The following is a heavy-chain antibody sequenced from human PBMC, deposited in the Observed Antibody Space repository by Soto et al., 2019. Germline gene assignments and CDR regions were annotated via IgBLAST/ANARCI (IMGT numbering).Heavy chain of an antibody. J-gene: IGHJ6*02. CDR1: GFTFSSYG. Sequence: LRLSCAASGFTFSSYGMHWVRQAPGKGLGWVAVISYDGSNKYYADSVKGRFTISRDNSKNTLYLQMNSLRAEDTAVYYCAKEFGELSYYYYGMDVWGQGTTVTVSS. V-gene: IGHV3-30*18. D-gene: IGHD3-10*01. CDR3: AKEFGELSYYYYGMDV. CDR2: ISYDGSNK.